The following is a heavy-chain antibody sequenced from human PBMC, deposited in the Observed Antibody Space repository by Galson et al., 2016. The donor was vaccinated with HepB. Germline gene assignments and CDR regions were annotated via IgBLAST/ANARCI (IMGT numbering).Heavy chain of an antibody. CDR1: GYDFDTFW. CDR3: ARLSTVVPAATWDN. J-gene: IGHJ4*02. Sequence: QSGAEVKKPGQSLKISCKTSGYDFDTFWIGWVRQMPGKGLEWMGLMFPDDSDTKYSPSFQGRVIISADRSINTAYLQWSSLKASDIAMYYCARLSTVVPAATWDNWGQGTLVTVSS. D-gene: IGHD2-2*01. V-gene: IGHV5-51*01. CDR2: MFPDDSDT.